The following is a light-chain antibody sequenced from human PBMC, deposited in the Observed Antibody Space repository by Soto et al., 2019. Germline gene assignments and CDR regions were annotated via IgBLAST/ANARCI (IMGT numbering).Light chain of an antibody. J-gene: IGKJ5*01. CDR2: AAS. Sequence: DIQMTQSPSTVSASVGARVTITCRASQNIISWLAWYQQQPGRAPKLLIYAASILQSGVPSRFSGSGSGTDFTLAINSLQPEYFATYYCQQAYGFPVTFGQGTRLEIK. V-gene: IGKV1-12*01. CDR1: QNIISW. CDR3: QQAYGFPVT.